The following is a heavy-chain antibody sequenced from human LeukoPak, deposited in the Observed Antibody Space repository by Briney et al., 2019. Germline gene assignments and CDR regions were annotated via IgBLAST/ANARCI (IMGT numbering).Heavy chain of an antibody. D-gene: IGHD3-16*02. Sequence: GASVRVSCKIGGYMLTEISMHWVRQAPGKGPEWMGGFDPETGSIIYAQKFQGGVTMTRNTSISTAYMELSSLRSEDTAVYYCARGGISYVWGSYRYEWYFDLWGRGTLVTVSS. V-gene: IGHV1-24*01. CDR3: ARGGISYVWGSYRYEWYFDL. CDR2: FDPETGSI. J-gene: IGHJ2*01. CDR1: GYMLTEIS.